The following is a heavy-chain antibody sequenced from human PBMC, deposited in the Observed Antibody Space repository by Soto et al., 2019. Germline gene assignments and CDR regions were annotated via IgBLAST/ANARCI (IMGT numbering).Heavy chain of an antibody. CDR1: GGSISSKNW. J-gene: IGHJ4*02. D-gene: IGHD5-12*01. CDR2: IYQSGNT. V-gene: IGHV4-4*02. CDR3: ARGDSGHDDFDY. Sequence: QVQLRESGPGLVKPTGTVSLTCTVSGGSISSKNWWRWVRQPPGKGLEWMGEIYQSGNTHYSPSLKSRVSISVDKSNNQFFLNLSSVTAADTAVYYCARGDSGHDDFDYWGQGTLVSVSS.